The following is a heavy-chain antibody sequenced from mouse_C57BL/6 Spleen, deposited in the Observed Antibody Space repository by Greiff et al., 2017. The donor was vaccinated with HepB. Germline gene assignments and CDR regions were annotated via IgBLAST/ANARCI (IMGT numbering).Heavy chain of an antibody. V-gene: IGHV1-82*01. J-gene: IGHJ2*01. CDR1: GYAFSSSW. Sequence: VQLQQSGPELVKPGASVKISCKASGYAFSSSWMNWVKQRPGKGLEWIGRIYPGDGDTNYNGKFKGKATLTADKSSSTAYMQLSSLTSEDSAVYFCARLTDDYWGQGTTLTVSS. D-gene: IGHD4-1*01. CDR3: ARLTDDY. CDR2: IYPGDGDT.